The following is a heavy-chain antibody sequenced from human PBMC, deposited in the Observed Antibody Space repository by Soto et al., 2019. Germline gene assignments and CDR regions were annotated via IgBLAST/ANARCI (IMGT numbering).Heavy chain of an antibody. J-gene: IGHJ4*02. Sequence: SVKVSCKASGGTFSSYAISWVRQAPGQGLEWMGGIIPIFGTANYAQKFQGRVTITADKSTSTAYMELSSLRSEDTAVYYCARVNYDILTGYYFGYFDYWGQGTLVTVSS. V-gene: IGHV1-69*06. CDR2: IIPIFGTA. CDR3: ARVNYDILTGYYFGYFDY. CDR1: GGTFSSYA. D-gene: IGHD3-9*01.